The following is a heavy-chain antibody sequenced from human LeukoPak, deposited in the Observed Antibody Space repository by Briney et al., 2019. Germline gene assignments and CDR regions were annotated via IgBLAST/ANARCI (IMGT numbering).Heavy chain of an antibody. CDR3: ARGLYDILTGYAYYMDV. Sequence: GASVKVSCKASGYTFTSYYMHWVRQAPGQGLEWMGWINPNSGGTNYAQKFQGRVTMTRDTSISTAYMELSRLRSDDTAVYYCARGLYDILTGYAYYMDVWGKGTTVTISS. CDR2: INPNSGGT. J-gene: IGHJ6*03. D-gene: IGHD3-9*01. V-gene: IGHV1-2*02. CDR1: GYTFTSYY.